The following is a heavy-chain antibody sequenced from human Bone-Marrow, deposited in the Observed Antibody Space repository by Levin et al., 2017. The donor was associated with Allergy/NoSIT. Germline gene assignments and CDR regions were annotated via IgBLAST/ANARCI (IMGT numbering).Heavy chain of an antibody. V-gene: IGHV3-30*03. Sequence: PGGSLRLSFTASGFAFRNYGIHWVRQAPGKGLEWVALVAYDGDNKYYADSVKGRFTISRDNAKNTVYLEIKSLRVEDTGVYYCTRDGRIAVASTTWFDPWGQGTLVTVSS. CDR2: VAYDGDNK. D-gene: IGHD6-19*01. J-gene: IGHJ5*02. CDR1: GFAFRNYG. CDR3: TRDGRIAVASTTWFDP.